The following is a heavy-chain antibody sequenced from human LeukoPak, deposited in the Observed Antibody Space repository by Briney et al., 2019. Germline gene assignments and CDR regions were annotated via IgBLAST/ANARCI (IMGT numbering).Heavy chain of an antibody. V-gene: IGHV4-4*07. Sequence: SETLSLTCTVSGGSISSYYWSWIRQPAGEGLEWIGRIYTSGSTNYNPSLKSRVTMSVDTSKNQFSLKLSSVTAADTAVYYCAREGSSGYYYYYYMDVWGKGTTVTVSS. CDR3: AREGSSGYYYYYYMDV. CDR1: GGSISSYY. D-gene: IGHD6-6*01. CDR2: IYTSGST. J-gene: IGHJ6*03.